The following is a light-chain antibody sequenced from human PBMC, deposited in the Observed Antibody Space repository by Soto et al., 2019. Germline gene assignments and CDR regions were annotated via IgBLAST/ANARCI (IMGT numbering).Light chain of an antibody. Sequence: EIVMTQSPATLSGSPGERATLSCRASQSVGSNLAWYQHKPGQAPRLLLYSASTRATGIPARFSGSGSGTEVTLTISSLQSEDFAVYYCQHYNNWPPYSFGQGTKVEVK. V-gene: IGKV3-15*01. J-gene: IGKJ2*01. CDR2: SAS. CDR1: QSVGSN. CDR3: QHYNNWPPYS.